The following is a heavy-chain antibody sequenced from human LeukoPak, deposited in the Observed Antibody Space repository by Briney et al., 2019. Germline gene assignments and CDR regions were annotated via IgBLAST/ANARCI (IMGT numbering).Heavy chain of an antibody. J-gene: IGHJ4*02. CDR1: GGSFSGYY. V-gene: IGHV4-34*01. Sequence: SETLSLTCAVYGGSFSGYYWSWIRQPPGKGLEWIGEINHSGSTNYSPSLKSRVTISVDTSKNQFSLKLSSVTAADTAVYYCARGLQWLVKYYFDYWGQGTLVTVSS. CDR3: ARGLQWLVKYYFDY. D-gene: IGHD6-19*01. CDR2: INHSGST.